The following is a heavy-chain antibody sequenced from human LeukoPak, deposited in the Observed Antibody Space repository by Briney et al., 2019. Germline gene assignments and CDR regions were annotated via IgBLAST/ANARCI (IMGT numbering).Heavy chain of an antibody. CDR3: ARGLYYYGSGSYYKAPFQH. D-gene: IGHD3-10*01. V-gene: IGHV4-34*01. CDR1: GGSFSGYY. CDR2: INHSGST. Sequence: SETLSLTCAVYGGSFSGYYRSWIRQPPGKGLEWIGEINHSGSTNYNPSLKSRVTISVDTSKNQFSLKLSSVTAADTAVYYCARGLYYYGSGSYYKAPFQHWGQGTLVTVSS. J-gene: IGHJ1*01.